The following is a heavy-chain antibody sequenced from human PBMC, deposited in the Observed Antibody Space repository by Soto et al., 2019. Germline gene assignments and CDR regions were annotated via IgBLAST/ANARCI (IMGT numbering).Heavy chain of an antibody. V-gene: IGHV4-4*07. CDR2: IYSGGTT. J-gene: IGHJ6*02. CDR1: GGSISGYY. Sequence: SETLFLTCTVSGGSISGYYWSWVRQPAGKGLEWVGRIYSGGTTNYSPPLKSRVTMSLDTSKDQFSLHLNSVTAADTAVYYCSRVGCSNSKCYTRGMDVWGQGTTVTVSS. D-gene: IGHD2-2*01. CDR3: SRVGCSNSKCYTRGMDV.